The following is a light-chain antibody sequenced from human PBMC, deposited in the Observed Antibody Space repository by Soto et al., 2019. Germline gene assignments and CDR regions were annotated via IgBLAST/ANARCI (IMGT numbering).Light chain of an antibody. J-gene: IGLJ2*01. V-gene: IGLV6-57*04. CDR1: SGSIASHY. Sequence: NFMLTQPNSVSESPGKTVTISCTRSSGSIASHYVQWYQQRPGSAPTTVIYEDNQRPSGVPDRFSGSIDSSSNSASLTISGLKTEDEADYFCQSYDSSSVVFGGGTQLTVL. CDR2: EDN. CDR3: QSYDSSSVV.